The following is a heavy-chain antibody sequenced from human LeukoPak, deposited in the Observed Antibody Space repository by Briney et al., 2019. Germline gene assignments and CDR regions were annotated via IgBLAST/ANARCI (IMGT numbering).Heavy chain of an antibody. V-gene: IGHV1-2*02. Sequence: ASVKVSCKASGYTFTGYYMHWVRQAPGQGLEWMGWINPNSGGTNYAQKFQGRVTMTRDTSISTAYMELSRLRSDDTAVYYCARASPYYYGSGTNHNYYYYGMDVWGQGTTVTVSS. CDR2: INPNSGGT. J-gene: IGHJ6*02. CDR3: ARASPYYYGSGTNHNYYYYGMDV. D-gene: IGHD3-10*01. CDR1: GYTFTGYY.